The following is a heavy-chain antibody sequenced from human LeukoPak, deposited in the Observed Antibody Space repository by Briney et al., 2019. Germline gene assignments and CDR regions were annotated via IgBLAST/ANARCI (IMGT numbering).Heavy chain of an antibody. CDR2: INHSGST. J-gene: IGHJ4*02. Sequence: SETLSLTCAVYGXSFSGYYWSWIRQPPGKGLEWIGEINHSGSTNYNPSLKSRVTISVDTSKNQFSLKLSSVTAADTAVYYCARTQYGSGSYYKDPYDYWGQGTLVIVSS. D-gene: IGHD3-10*01. V-gene: IGHV4-34*01. CDR1: GXSFSGYY. CDR3: ARTQYGSGSYYKDPYDY.